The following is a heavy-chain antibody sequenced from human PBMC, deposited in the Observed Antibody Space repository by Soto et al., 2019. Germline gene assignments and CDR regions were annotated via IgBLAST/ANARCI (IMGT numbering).Heavy chain of an antibody. V-gene: IGHV3-30*04. CDR2: VSSDGSDK. CDR3: AREGGLTYGMDV. CDR1: GFTFNTHA. D-gene: IGHD2-15*01. Sequence: HPGGSLRLSCVASGFTFNTHAIHWGRQAPGKGLEWVAVVSSDGSDKYYADSVKGRFTISRDNSKNTLYLQMNSLIYDDTAVYYCAREGGLTYGMDVWGQGTTVTVSS. J-gene: IGHJ6*02.